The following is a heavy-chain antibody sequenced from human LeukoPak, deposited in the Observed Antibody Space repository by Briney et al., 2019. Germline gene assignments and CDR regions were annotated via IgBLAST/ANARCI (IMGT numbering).Heavy chain of an antibody. Sequence: GGSLRLSCAASGFTFSRYNMNWVRQAPGKGLEWVSSTSRTGNYIYYADSVKGRFTISRDNAQNSLFLQMNSLRVEDTAVYYCARVLETDCSGGSCYSGLDYWGQGTLVTVSS. J-gene: IGHJ4*02. CDR2: TSRTGNYI. CDR3: ARVLETDCSGGSCYSGLDY. D-gene: IGHD2-15*01. CDR1: GFTFSRYN. V-gene: IGHV3-21*01.